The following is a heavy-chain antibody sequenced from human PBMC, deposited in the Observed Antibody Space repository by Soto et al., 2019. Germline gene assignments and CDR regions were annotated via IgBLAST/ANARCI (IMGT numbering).Heavy chain of an antibody. Sequence: QVQLQESGPGLVKPSQTLSLACAVSGGSINSGGYYWHWIRQHPGKGLEWIGYIFHSGSTHYNPSLKSRVTMSVDTSKNQFSLRLTSVTAADTAVYYCARGDVSFTGPAGYWGQGTLVTVSS. CDR3: ARGDVSFTGPAGY. J-gene: IGHJ4*02. CDR1: GGSINSGGYY. D-gene: IGHD3-16*01. V-gene: IGHV4-31*11. CDR2: IFHSGST.